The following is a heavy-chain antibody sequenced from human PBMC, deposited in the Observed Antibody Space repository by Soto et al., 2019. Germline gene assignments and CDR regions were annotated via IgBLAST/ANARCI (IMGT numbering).Heavy chain of an antibody. V-gene: IGHV3-23*01. CDR2: VTASGGGT. CDR3: AKALVSALTAKFGY. CDR1: GFIVNNYA. Sequence: GVSLRLSCAASGFIVNNYAMTWVRQAPGKGLEWVSTVTASGGGTFYANSVKGRFTISRDNSRNTVHLQMSSLRVEDTALYYCAKALVSALTAKFGYWGQGTLVTDSS. J-gene: IGHJ4*02. D-gene: IGHD5-18*01.